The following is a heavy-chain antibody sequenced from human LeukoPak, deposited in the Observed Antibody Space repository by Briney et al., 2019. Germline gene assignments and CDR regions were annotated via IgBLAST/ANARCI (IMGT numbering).Heavy chain of an antibody. Sequence: ASVNVSCKASGGTFSSYAISWARQAPGQGLEWMGGIIPIFGTANYAQKFQGRVTITTDESTSTAYMELSSLRSEDTAVYYCATSGGYVYYYYMDVWGKGTTVTVSS. V-gene: IGHV1-69*05. CDR2: IIPIFGTA. J-gene: IGHJ6*03. CDR3: ATSGGYVYYYYMDV. CDR1: GGTFSSYA. D-gene: IGHD3-22*01.